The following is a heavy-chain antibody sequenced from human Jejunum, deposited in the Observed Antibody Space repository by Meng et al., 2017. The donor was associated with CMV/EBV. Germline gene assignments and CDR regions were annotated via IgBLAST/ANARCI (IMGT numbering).Heavy chain of an antibody. Sequence: SYWMIWVRQAPGKGLEWVANIKQDGSEKYYVDSVKGRFTISRDNARDSLYLQMNSLRAEDTAVYYCARGRWDIVVLPAGYYFDYWGQGTRVTVSS. D-gene: IGHD2-2*01. V-gene: IGHV3-7*01. CDR1: SYW. J-gene: IGHJ4*02. CDR3: ARGRWDIVVLPAGYYFDY. CDR2: IKQDGSEK.